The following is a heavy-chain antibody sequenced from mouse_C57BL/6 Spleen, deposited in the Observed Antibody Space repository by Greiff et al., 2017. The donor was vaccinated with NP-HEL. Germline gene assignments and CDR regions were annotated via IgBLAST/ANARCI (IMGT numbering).Heavy chain of an antibody. CDR1: GYSITSGYY. CDR3: AGEFDY. V-gene: IGHV3-6*01. Sequence: VQLKESGPGLVKPSQSLSLTCSVTGYSITSGYYWNWIRQFPGNKLEWMGYISYDGSNNYNPSLKNRISITRDTSKNQFFLKLNSVTTEDTATYYCAGEFDYWGQGTTLTVSS. J-gene: IGHJ2*01. CDR2: ISYDGSN.